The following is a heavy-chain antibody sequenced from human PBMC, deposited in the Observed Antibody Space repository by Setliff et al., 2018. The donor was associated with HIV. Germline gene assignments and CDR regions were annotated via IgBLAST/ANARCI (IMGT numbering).Heavy chain of an antibody. J-gene: IGHJ3*02. V-gene: IGHV4-39*01. D-gene: IGHD1-26*01. CDR1: GDSLSSGDSY. CDR3: ARRSLNSTPDAFGI. CDR2: IYYTGST. Sequence: PSETLSLTCSVSGDSLSSGDSYWAWIRQPPGKGLEWIGSIYYTGSTFSNPSLKSRVTISGDTTRSQFSLKLDSVTAADTALYYCARRSLNSTPDAFGIWCQGTMVTVS.